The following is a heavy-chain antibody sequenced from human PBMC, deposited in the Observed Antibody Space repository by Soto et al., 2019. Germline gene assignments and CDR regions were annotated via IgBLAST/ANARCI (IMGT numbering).Heavy chain of an antibody. CDR2: IIPSFGTA. V-gene: IGHV1-69*01. J-gene: IGHJ6*02. Sequence: QVQLVQSGAEVKKPGSSVKVSCKASGGTFSSYAISWVRQAPGQGLEWMGGIIPSFGTANYAQKFQGRVTITADESTSTAYMELSSLRSEDTAVYYCARGDPQITIFGVVTARGGMDVWGQGTTVTVSS. CDR3: ARGDPQITIFGVVTARGGMDV. CDR1: GGTFSSYA. D-gene: IGHD3-3*01.